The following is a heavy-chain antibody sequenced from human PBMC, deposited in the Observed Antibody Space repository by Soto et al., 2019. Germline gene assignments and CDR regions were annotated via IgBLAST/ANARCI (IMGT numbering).Heavy chain of an antibody. CDR3: ARLVGTVYDYYYGMDV. Sequence: LSLTCAVYGGSFSGYYWSWIRQPPGKGLEWIGEINHSGSTNYNPSLKSRVTISVDTSKNQFSLKLSSVTAADTAVYYCARLVGTVYDYYYGMDVWGQGTTVTVSS. CDR1: GGSFSGYY. V-gene: IGHV4-34*01. J-gene: IGHJ6*02. CDR2: INHSGST. D-gene: IGHD6-19*01.